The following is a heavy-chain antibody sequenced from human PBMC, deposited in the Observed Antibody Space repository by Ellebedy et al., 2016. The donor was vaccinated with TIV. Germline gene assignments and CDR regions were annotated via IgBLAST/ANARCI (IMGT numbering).Heavy chain of an antibody. CDR1: GFTFSSYS. CDR2: ISSSSSYI. CDR3: ARDLRPTFRHGMDV. D-gene: IGHD3-16*01. Sequence: GESLKISXAASGFTFSSYSMNWVRQAPGKGLEWVSSISSSSSYIYYADSVKGRFTISRDNAKNSLYLQMNSLRDEDTAVYYCARDLRPTFRHGMDVWGQGTTVTVSS. V-gene: IGHV3-21*01. J-gene: IGHJ6*02.